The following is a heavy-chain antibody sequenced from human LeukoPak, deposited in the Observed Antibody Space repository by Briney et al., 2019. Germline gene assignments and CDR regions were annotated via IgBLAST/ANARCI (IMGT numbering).Heavy chain of an antibody. D-gene: IGHD3-22*01. V-gene: IGHV3-23*01. Sequence: GGSLRLSCAVSGITLSNYGMSWVRGAPGKGLEWVAGISDSSGRTNYADSVKGRLTISRETRMSTLSLQLNSMIAEDTAVYFCAKRGVVIRVILVGFHREAYYFDSWGQGALVTVCS. CDR3: AKRGVVIRVILVGFHREAYYFDS. CDR2: ISDSSGRT. J-gene: IGHJ4*02. CDR1: GITLSNYG.